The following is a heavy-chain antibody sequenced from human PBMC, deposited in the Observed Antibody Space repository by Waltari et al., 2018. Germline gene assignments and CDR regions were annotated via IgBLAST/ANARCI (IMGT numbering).Heavy chain of an antibody. D-gene: IGHD2-21*01. CDR3: ARDCGGDCYSFDY. CDR2: IYYSGST. V-gene: IGHV4-39*07. CDR1: GGSISSSSYY. J-gene: IGHJ4*02. Sequence: QLQLQESGPGLVKPSETLSLTCTVSGGSISSSSYYWGWIRQPPGKGLEWIGSIYYSGSTYYNPSLKSRVTISVDTSKNQFSLKLSSVTAADTAVYYCARDCGGDCYSFDYWGQGTLVTVSS.